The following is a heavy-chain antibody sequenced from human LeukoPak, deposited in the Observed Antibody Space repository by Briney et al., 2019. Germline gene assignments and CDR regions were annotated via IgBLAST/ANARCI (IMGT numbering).Heavy chain of an antibody. J-gene: IGHJ4*02. Sequence: ASVKVSCKASGYTFSSYGISWVRQATGQGLEWMGWMNPNSGNTGYAQKFQGRVTMTRNTSISTAYMELSSLRSEDTAVYYCARGLGLTAVPYYFDYWGQGTLVTVSS. CDR1: GYTFSSYG. CDR3: ARGLGLTAVPYYFDY. V-gene: IGHV1-8*02. D-gene: IGHD6-13*01. CDR2: MNPNSGNT.